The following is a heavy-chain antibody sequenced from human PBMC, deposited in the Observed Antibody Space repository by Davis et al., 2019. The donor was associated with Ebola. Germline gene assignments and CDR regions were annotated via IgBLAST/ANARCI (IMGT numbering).Heavy chain of an antibody. CDR2: IYHSGST. CDR1: GGSISSSNW. Sequence: MPSETLSLTCAVSGGSISSSNWWSWVRQPPGKGLEWIGEIYHSGSTNYNPSLKSRVTISVDKSKNQFSLKLSSVTAADTAVYYCARDVFVGRGWYNYYYGMDVWGQGTTVTVSS. CDR3: ARDVFVGRGWYNYYYGMDV. J-gene: IGHJ6*02. V-gene: IGHV4-4*02. D-gene: IGHD1-26*01.